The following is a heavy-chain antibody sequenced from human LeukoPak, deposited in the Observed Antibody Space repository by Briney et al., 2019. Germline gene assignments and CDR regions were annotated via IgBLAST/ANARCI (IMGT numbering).Heavy chain of an antibody. CDR3: AKWGPYCVGDYCPALDS. Sequence: PGGSLRLSCVASRFTFSNYWMSCVRQAPGKGLEWVANINQDGSKKRYADSVKGRFTISRDNAKGSLYLQLNSLRAQDTAVYYCAKWGPYCVGDYCPALDSWGPGTLVTVSS. V-gene: IGHV3-7*01. CDR2: INQDGSKK. D-gene: IGHD2-21*02. CDR1: RFTFSNYW. J-gene: IGHJ4*02.